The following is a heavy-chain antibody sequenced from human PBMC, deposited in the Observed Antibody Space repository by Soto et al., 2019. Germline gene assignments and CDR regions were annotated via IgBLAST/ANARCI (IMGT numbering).Heavy chain of an antibody. J-gene: IGHJ4*02. CDR3: ATQRSEWDLSFDY. CDR1: GYTFTSYG. Sequence: ASVKVSCKASGYTFTSYGISWVRQAPGQGLEWMGWISAYNGNTNYAQKLQGRVTMTRDTSISTAYMELSRLRSDDTAVYYCATQRSEWDLSFDYWGQGTLVTVSS. D-gene: IGHD1-26*01. CDR2: ISAYNGNT. V-gene: IGHV1-18*01.